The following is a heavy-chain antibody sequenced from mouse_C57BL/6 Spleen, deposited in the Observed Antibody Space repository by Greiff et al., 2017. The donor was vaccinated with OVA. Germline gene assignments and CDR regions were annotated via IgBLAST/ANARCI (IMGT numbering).Heavy chain of an antibody. J-gene: IGHJ2*01. CDR2: ISSGSSTI. CDR1: GFTFSDYG. CDR3: ATGPTSSGYFDY. Sequence: EVKLMESGGGLVKPGGSLKLSCAASGFTFSDYGMHWVRQAPEKGLEWVAYISSGSSTIYYADTVKGRFTISRDNAKNTLFLQMTSLRSEDTAMYYCATGPTSSGYFDYWGQGTTLTVSS. V-gene: IGHV5-17*01. D-gene: IGHD3-2*02.